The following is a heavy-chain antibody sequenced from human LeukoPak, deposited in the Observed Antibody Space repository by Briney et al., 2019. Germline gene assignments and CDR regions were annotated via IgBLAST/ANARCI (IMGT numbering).Heavy chain of an antibody. Sequence: GGSLRLSCAASGFTFTYNMNWVRQAPGKGLAWVSSISSTSNHMYYADSVRGRFTISRDNAKNSLFLQMNSLRAEDTAVYYCARGRYGDNGRYYFDFWGQGTLVTVSS. J-gene: IGHJ4*02. CDR3: ARGRYGDNGRYYFDF. CDR2: ISSTSNHM. D-gene: IGHD4-17*01. CDR1: GFTFTYN. V-gene: IGHV3-21*01.